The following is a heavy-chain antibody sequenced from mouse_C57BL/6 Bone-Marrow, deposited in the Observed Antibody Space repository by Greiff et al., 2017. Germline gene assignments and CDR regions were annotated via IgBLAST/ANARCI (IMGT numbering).Heavy chain of an antibody. CDR1: GYTFTSYW. J-gene: IGHJ1*03. CDR2: IHPNSGST. CDR3: ARYTVRGLRYFDV. D-gene: IGHD1-1*01. Sequence: QVQLKQPGAELVKPGASVKLSCKASGYTFTSYWMHWVKQRPGQGLEWIGMIHPNSGSTNYNEKFKSKATLTVDKSSSTAYMQLSSLTSEDSAVYYCARYTVRGLRYFDVWGTGTTVTVSS. V-gene: IGHV1-64*01.